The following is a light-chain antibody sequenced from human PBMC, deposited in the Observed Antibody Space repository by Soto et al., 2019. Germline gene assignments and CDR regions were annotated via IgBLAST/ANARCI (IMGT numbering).Light chain of an antibody. J-gene: IGKJ1*01. Sequence: EIVLTQSPATLSLSPGERATLSCRASQSVSSNLAWYQQKPGQAPRLLIYGASTRATGIPARFSGSGSGTEFTLTISSLQSEDFAVYYCQQYGSSPQTFGPGTTGDIK. CDR1: QSVSSN. CDR2: GAS. CDR3: QQYGSSPQT. V-gene: IGKV3-15*01.